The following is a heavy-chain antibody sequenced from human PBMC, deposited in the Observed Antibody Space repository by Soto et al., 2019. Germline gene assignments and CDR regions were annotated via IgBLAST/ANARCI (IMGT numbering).Heavy chain of an antibody. D-gene: IGHD2-15*01. V-gene: IGHV3-23*01. CDR1: GFTFSSYA. CDR2: VSIGGST. CDR3: AKRRGAGGHFDY. J-gene: IGHJ4*02. Sequence: DVQLLESGGGLVQPEGSLRLSCAASGFTFSSYAMGWVRQGPGKGLEWVAVVSIGGSTHYADSVRGRFTISRDNSKNTLSLQVNSLTAEDTAVYFCAKRRGAGGHFDYWGQGARVTVSS.